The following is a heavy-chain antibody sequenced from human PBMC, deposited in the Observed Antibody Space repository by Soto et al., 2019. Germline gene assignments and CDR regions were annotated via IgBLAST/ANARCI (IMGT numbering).Heavy chain of an antibody. J-gene: IGHJ6*02. CDR1: GFTFSSYA. Sequence: EVQLLESGGGLVQPGGSLRLSCAASGFTFSSYAMSWVRQAPGKGLEWVSAISGSGGSTYYADSVKGRFTISRDNSKNTLYLQMNSLRAEDTAVYYCAKSPGSLVRAYAAWYYYGMDVWGQGTTVTVSS. CDR3: AKSPGSLVRAYAAWYYYGMDV. CDR2: ISGSGGST. D-gene: IGHD3-10*01. V-gene: IGHV3-23*01.